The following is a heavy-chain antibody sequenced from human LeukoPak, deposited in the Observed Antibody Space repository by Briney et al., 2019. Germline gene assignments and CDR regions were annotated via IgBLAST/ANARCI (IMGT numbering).Heavy chain of an antibody. Sequence: ASVKVSCKASGYTFAGYYMHWVRQAPGQGLEWMGWINPNSGGTNYAQKFQGRVTMTRDTSISTAYMELSRLRSDDTAVYYCARARRNWNYGDNWFDPWGQGTLVTVSS. CDR1: GYTFAGYY. D-gene: IGHD1-7*01. CDR3: ARARRNWNYGDNWFDP. J-gene: IGHJ5*02. CDR2: INPNSGGT. V-gene: IGHV1-2*02.